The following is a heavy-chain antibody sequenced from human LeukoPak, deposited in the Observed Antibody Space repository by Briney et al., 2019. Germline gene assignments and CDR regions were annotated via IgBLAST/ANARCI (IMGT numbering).Heavy chain of an antibody. J-gene: IGHJ3*02. CDR2: INWNGGST. D-gene: IGHD3-9*01. V-gene: IGHV3-20*04. Sequence: GGSLRLSCAASGFTFDDYGMSWVRQAPGKGLEWVSGINWNGGSTGYADSVKGRFTISRDNAKNSLYLQMNSLRAEDTALYYCATLGRCYDILTGPQTDAFDIWGQGTMVTVSS. CDR1: GFTFDDYG. CDR3: ATLGRCYDILTGPQTDAFDI.